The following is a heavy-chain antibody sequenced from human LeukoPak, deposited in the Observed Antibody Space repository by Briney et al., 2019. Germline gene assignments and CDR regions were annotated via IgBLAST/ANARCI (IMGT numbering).Heavy chain of an antibody. J-gene: IGHJ3*02. CDR3: ARSGKIATPDAFDI. V-gene: IGHV4-34*01. Sequence: SETLSLTCAVYGGSFSGYYWSWIRQPPGKGLEWIGEINHSGSTYYNPSLKSRVTISVDRSKNQFSLKLSSVTAADTAVYYCARSGKIATPDAFDIWGQGTMVTVSS. D-gene: IGHD6-6*01. CDR1: GGSFSGYY. CDR2: INHSGST.